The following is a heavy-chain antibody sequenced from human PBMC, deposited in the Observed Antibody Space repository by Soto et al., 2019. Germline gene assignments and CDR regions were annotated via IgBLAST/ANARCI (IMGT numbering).Heavy chain of an antibody. D-gene: IGHD1-1*01. CDR1: VFTFSSYA. CDR3: ARDIGTAGSPTDYYGMDV. J-gene: IGHJ6*02. CDR2: ISYDGSNK. Sequence: GSLRLACAASVFTFSSYAMHWVRQAPGKGPEWVAVISYDGSNKYYADSVKGRFTISRDNSKNTLYLQMNSLRAEDTAVYYCARDIGTAGSPTDYYGMDVWGQGTTVTVSS. V-gene: IGHV3-30-3*01.